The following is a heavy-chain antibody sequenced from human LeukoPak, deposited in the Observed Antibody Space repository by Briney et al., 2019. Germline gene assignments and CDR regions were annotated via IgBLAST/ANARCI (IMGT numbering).Heavy chain of an antibody. CDR1: GGSISSYY. CDR2: IYYSGST. D-gene: IGHD5-18*01. V-gene: IGHV4-59*01. J-gene: IGHJ6*03. CDR3: AREGYGYRDYYYYYMDV. Sequence: SETLSLTCTVSGGSISSYYWSWIRQPPGKGLEWIGYIYYSGSTNYNPSLKSRVTISVDTSKNQFSLKLSSATAADTAVYYCAREGYGYRDYYYYYMDVWGKGTTVTVSS.